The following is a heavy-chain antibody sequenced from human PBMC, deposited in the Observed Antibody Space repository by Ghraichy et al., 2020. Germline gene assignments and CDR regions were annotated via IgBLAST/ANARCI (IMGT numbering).Heavy chain of an antibody. D-gene: IGHD1-7*01. CDR1: GYTFTSYD. Sequence: ASVKVSCKASGYTFTSYDINWVRQATGQGLEWMGWMNPNSGNTGYAQKFQGRVTMTRNTSISTAYMELSSLRSEDTAVYYCARGVTGTTRHYYYYGMDVWGQGTTVTVSS. V-gene: IGHV1-8*01. CDR3: ARGVTGTTRHYYYYGMDV. CDR2: MNPNSGNT. J-gene: IGHJ6*02.